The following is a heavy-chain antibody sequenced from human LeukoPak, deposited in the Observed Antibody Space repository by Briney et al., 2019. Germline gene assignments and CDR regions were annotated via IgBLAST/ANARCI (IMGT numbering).Heavy chain of an antibody. CDR3: ARAIAVAGTAAFDI. V-gene: IGHV4-59*01. Sequence: PSETLSLTCTVSGGSISSYYWSWIRQPPGKGLEWIGYIYYSGSTNYNPSLKSRVTISVDTSKNQFSLKLSSVTAADTAVYYCARAIAVAGTAAFDIWGQGTMVTVSS. J-gene: IGHJ3*02. CDR2: IYYSGST. CDR1: GGSISSYY. D-gene: IGHD6-19*01.